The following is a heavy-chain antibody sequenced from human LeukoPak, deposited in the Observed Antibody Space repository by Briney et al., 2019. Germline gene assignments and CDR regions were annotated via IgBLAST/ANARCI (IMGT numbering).Heavy chain of an antibody. CDR2: INHNGST. Sequence: SETLSLTCAVDGGSFSGYYWSWIRQPPGKGLEWIGEINHNGSTNYNPSLKSRVTISVDTSKNQFSLKLSSVTAADTAVYYCARGPKITIFGVVIRYYFDYWGQGTLVTVSS. CDR3: ARGPKITIFGVVIRYYFDY. D-gene: IGHD3-3*01. CDR1: GGSFSGYY. V-gene: IGHV4-34*01. J-gene: IGHJ4*02.